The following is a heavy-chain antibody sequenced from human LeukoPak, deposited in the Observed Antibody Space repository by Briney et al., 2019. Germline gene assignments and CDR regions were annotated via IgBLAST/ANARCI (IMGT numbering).Heavy chain of an antibody. V-gene: IGHV4-59*08. Sequence: SETLSPTCTVSGGSISSYYWSWIRQPPGKGLEWIGYIYYSGSTNYNPSLKSRVTISVDTSKNQFSLKLSSVTAADTAVYYCARLRSAAAGLDYWGQGTLVTVSS. D-gene: IGHD6-13*01. CDR1: GGSISSYY. J-gene: IGHJ4*02. CDR2: IYYSGST. CDR3: ARLRSAAAGLDY.